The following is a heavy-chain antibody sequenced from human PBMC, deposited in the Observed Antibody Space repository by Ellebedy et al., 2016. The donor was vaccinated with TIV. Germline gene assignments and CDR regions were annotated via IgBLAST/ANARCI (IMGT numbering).Heavy chain of an antibody. V-gene: IGHV1-24*01. D-gene: IGHD1-26*01. Sequence: ASVKVSXKASGFTFTSYYMHWVRQAPGKGLEWMGGFDPEDGETIYAQKFQGRVTMTEDTSTDTAYMELSSLRSEDTAVYYCARVGATHADYWGQGTLVTVSS. CDR1: GFTFTSYY. CDR3: ARVGATHADY. CDR2: FDPEDGET. J-gene: IGHJ4*02.